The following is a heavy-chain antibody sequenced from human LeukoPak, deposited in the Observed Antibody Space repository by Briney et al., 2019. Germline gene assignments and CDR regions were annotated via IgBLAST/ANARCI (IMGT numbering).Heavy chain of an antibody. J-gene: IGHJ6*02. CDR3: ARDQSWGNLDYYYGMDV. CDR1: GFTFSSYA. V-gene: IGHV3-30-3*01. Sequence: PGGSLRLSCAASGFTFSSYAMHWVRQAPGKGLEWVAVISYDGSNKYYADFVKGRFTISRDNSKNTLYLQMNSLRAEDTAVYYCARDQSWGNLDYYYGMDVWGQGTAVTVSS. D-gene: IGHD3-16*01. CDR2: ISYDGSNK.